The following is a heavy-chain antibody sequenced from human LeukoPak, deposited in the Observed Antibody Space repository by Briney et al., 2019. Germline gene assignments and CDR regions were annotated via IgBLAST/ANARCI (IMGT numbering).Heavy chain of an antibody. CDR3: AREDY. Sequence: GGALRLSCAASGFTFSSYAMSWVRQAPGKGLEWVSVIYSGGSTYYADSVKGRFTISRDNSKNTLYLQMNSLRAEDTAVYYCAREDYWGQGTLVTVSS. V-gene: IGHV3-53*01. CDR2: IYSGGST. J-gene: IGHJ4*02. CDR1: GFTFSSYA.